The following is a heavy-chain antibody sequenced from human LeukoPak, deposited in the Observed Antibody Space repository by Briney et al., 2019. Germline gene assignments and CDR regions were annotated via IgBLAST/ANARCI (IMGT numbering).Heavy chain of an antibody. CDR1: GFTFSGSA. J-gene: IGHJ4*02. Sequence: GGSLRLSCAASGFTFSGSAMHWVRQASGKGLEWVGRIGSKANSYATAYAASVKGRFTISRDDSKNTAYLQMNSLKTEDTAVYYCSKGGIIDYWGQGTLVTVSS. V-gene: IGHV3-73*01. CDR3: SKGGIIDY. CDR2: IGSKANSYAT. D-gene: IGHD2-15*01.